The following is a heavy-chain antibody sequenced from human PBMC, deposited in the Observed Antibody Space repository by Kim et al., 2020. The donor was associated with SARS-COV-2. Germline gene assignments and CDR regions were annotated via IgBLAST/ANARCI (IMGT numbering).Heavy chain of an antibody. D-gene: IGHD1-26*01. J-gene: IGHJ4*02. CDR3: ARDGHLIVGAIIFDS. Sequence: QKLQGRVTMTTDTSTSTAYMELRSLRSDDTAVYYCARDGHLIVGAIIFDSWGQGTLVTVSS. V-gene: IGHV1-18*01.